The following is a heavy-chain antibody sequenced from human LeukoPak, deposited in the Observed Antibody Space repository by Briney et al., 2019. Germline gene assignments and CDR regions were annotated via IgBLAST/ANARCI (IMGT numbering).Heavy chain of an antibody. D-gene: IGHD3-10*01. Sequence: GGSLRLSSAASGFTFSSYAMSWVRQAQGKGLEWVSGISASGGSTYYAGSVKGRFTISRDNSKNTLYLQMNSLRAEDTAVYYCANSGAGSFDYWGQGTLVTVSS. CDR3: ANSGAGSFDY. CDR2: ISASGGST. V-gene: IGHV3-23*01. CDR1: GFTFSSYA. J-gene: IGHJ4*02.